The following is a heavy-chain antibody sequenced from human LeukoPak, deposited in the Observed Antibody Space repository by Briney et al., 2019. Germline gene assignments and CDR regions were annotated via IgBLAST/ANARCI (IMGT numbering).Heavy chain of an antibody. V-gene: IGHV3-74*01. D-gene: IGHD5-12*01. Sequence: GGSLRLSCAASGFTFTTYWMHWVRQTPGKGLVWVSHINSDGSITSYADSVKGRFTISGDNAKNTLYLQMNSLRAEDTAVYYCARDDVDMANAVWGQGTTVTVSS. CDR3: ARDDVDMANAV. CDR2: INSDGSIT. CDR1: GFTFTTYW. J-gene: IGHJ6*02.